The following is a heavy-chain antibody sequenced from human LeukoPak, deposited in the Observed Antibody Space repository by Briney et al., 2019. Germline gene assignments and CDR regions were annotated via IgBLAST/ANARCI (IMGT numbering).Heavy chain of an antibody. J-gene: IGHJ5*02. CDR3: ARYDRSVGWFDP. Sequence: SQTLSLTCAISGDRVSSNSAAWSWIRQSPSRGLEWLGRTYYRSKWYNDYAVSVKSRIIINSDTSKNQFFLQLNSVTPEDTAVYYCARYDRSVGWFDPWGQGTLVTVSS. CDR1: GDRVSSNSAA. D-gene: IGHD3-22*01. CDR2: TYYRSKWYN. V-gene: IGHV6-1*01.